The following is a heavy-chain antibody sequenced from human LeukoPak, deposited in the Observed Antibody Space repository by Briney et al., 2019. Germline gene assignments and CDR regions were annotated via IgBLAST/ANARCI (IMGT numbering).Heavy chain of an antibody. CDR2: IYTSGST. CDR1: GGSISSGSYY. V-gene: IGHV4-61*02. J-gene: IGHJ4*02. D-gene: IGHD3-10*01. CDR3: ARSVWALKDYGSGSYPPYFDY. Sequence: PSETLSLTCTVSGGSISSGSYYWSWIRQPAGKGLEWIGRIYTSGSTNYNPSLKSRVTISVDTSKNQFSLKLSSVTAADTAVYYCARSVWALKDYGSGSYPPYFDYWGQGTLVTVSS.